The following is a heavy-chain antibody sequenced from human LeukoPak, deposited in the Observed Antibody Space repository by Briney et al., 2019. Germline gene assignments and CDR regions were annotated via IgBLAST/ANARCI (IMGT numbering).Heavy chain of an antibody. CDR3: ARVEGPSIFGVVDY. CDR2: ISAYNGDT. J-gene: IGHJ4*02. D-gene: IGHD3-3*02. CDR1: GYTFSSHG. Sequence: ASVKVSCKASGYTFSSHGNIWVRQPPGQGLEWMGWISAYNGDTNYAQKFQGRVTMTTDTSTSTAYMEVRNLRSDDTAVYYCARVEGPSIFGVVDYWGQGTLVTVSS. V-gene: IGHV1-18*01.